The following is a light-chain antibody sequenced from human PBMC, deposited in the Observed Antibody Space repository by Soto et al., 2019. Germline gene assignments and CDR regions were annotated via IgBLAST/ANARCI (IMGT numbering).Light chain of an antibody. V-gene: IGKV1-5*03. Sequence: DVHRAQSPSTLSASVGDRVTIACRPSQSIGSWLAWYQQKPGKAPKLLIYKASDLESGVPSRFSGSGSGTEFTLTISSLQPDDFATYYCQQYNGYSRTFGQGTKVDI. J-gene: IGKJ1*01. CDR2: KAS. CDR3: QQYNGYSRT. CDR1: QSIGSW.